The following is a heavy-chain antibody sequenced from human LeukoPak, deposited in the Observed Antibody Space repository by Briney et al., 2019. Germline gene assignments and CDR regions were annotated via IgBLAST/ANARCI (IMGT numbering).Heavy chain of an antibody. CDR1: GYTFTSYY. V-gene: IGHV1-46*01. Sequence: ASVKDSCKASGYTFTSYYMHWVRQARGRGREWMGIINPSGGSTSYAQKFQGRVTMTRDTSTSTVYMELSSLRSEDTAVYYCARGGYTSFDYWGQGTLVTVSS. CDR2: INPSGGST. CDR3: ARGGYTSFDY. J-gene: IGHJ4*02. D-gene: IGHD2-2*02.